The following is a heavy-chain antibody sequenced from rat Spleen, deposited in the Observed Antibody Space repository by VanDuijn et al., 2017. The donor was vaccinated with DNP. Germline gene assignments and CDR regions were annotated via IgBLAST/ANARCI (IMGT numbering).Heavy chain of an antibody. CDR3: ARGRWFAY. V-gene: IGHV5S10*01. CDR2: ILYDGSRT. Sequence: EVQLMESGGDLVQPGRSLKLSCAASGFTFSDYNMAWVRQTPKKGLEWVATILYDGSRTYYRDSVKGRFTISRDDARTTLYLQMDSLGSEDTATYYCARGRWFAYWGQGTLVTVSS. J-gene: IGHJ3*01. CDR1: GFTFSDYN. D-gene: IGHD1-11*01.